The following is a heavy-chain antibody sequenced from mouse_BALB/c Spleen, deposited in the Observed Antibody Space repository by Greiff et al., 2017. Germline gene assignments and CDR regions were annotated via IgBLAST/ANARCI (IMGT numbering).Heavy chain of an antibody. CDR1: GFTFSSYG. V-gene: IGHV5-6-3*01. CDR3: ARDRDYYGSDWYFDV. Sequence: EVQLQESGGGLVQPGGSLKLSCAASGFTFSSYGMSWVRQTPDKRLELVATINSNGGSTYYPDSVKGRFTISRDNAKNTLYLQMSSLKSEDTAMYYCARDRDYYGSDWYFDVWGAGTTVTVSS. J-gene: IGHJ1*01. D-gene: IGHD1-1*01. CDR2: INSNGGST.